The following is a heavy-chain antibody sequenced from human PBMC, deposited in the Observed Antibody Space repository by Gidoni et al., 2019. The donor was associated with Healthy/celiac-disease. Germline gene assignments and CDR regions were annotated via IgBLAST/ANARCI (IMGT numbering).Heavy chain of an antibody. CDR3: ARGGAYCGGDCYSLYFQH. Sequence: QVQLQESGPGLVKPSETLSLTCTVSGGSISSYYWSWIRQPPGKGLEWIWYIYYSGSTNYNPSLKSRVTISVDTSKNQFSLKLSSVTAADTAVYYCARGGAYCGGDCYSLYFQHWGQGTLVTVSS. CDR2: IYYSGST. J-gene: IGHJ1*01. CDR1: GGSISSYY. V-gene: IGHV4-59*01. D-gene: IGHD2-21*02.